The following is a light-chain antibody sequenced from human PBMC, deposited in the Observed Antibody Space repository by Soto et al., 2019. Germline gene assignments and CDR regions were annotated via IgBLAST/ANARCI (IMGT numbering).Light chain of an antibody. CDR3: QQRSNWPRT. J-gene: IGKJ1*01. V-gene: IGKV3D-20*02. Sequence: ELVLTPSPGTLSLSPGERATLSCRASESVSNSYLAWHQQKPGQGPRLLIYGASSRATGIPDRFSGSGSGTDLTITISSLEPEDGEVYDGQQRSNWPRTFGQGTKVDIK. CDR1: ESVSNSY. CDR2: GAS.